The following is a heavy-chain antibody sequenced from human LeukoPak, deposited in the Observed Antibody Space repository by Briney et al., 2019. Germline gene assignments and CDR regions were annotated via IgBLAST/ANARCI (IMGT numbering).Heavy chain of an antibody. Sequence: ASVKASCKASGYTFTSYYMHWVRQAPGQGLEWMGIINPSGGSTSYAQKFQGRVTMTRDMSTSTVYMELSSLRSEDTAVYYCARGYCSSTSCGEYYFDYWGQGTLVTVSS. V-gene: IGHV1-46*01. CDR3: ARGYCSSTSCGEYYFDY. D-gene: IGHD2-2*01. J-gene: IGHJ4*02. CDR2: INPSGGST. CDR1: GYTFTSYY.